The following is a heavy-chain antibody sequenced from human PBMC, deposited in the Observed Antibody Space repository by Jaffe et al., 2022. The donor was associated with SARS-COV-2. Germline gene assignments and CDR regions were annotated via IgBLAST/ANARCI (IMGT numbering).Heavy chain of an antibody. J-gene: IGHJ4*02. D-gene: IGHD2-2*02. Sequence: EVQLVESGGGLVKPGGSLRLSCAASGFTFSSYTMNWVRQAPGKGLEWVSVISSSSSYIYYADSVKGRFTISRDNAKNSLYLQMNSLRAEDTAVYYCARDLSATIPFDYWGQGTLVTVSS. CDR1: GFTFSSYT. CDR2: ISSSSSYI. CDR3: ARDLSATIPFDY. V-gene: IGHV3-21*01.